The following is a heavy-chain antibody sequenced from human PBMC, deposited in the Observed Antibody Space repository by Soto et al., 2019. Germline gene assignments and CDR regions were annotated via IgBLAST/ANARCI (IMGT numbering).Heavy chain of an antibody. Sequence: EVQLVESGGGLVKPGGSLRLSCAASGFTFSNAWMSWVRQAPGKGLEWVGRIKSKTDGGTTDYAAPVKGRFTISRDDSKNTLYLQMNSLKTEDTAVYYCTTDNWFGELLSSLVGHRAWKGGIWGQGTMVTVSS. CDR2: IKSKTDGGTT. CDR3: TTDNWFGELLSSLVGHRAWKGGI. V-gene: IGHV3-15*01. D-gene: IGHD3-10*01. CDR1: GFTFSNAW. J-gene: IGHJ3*02.